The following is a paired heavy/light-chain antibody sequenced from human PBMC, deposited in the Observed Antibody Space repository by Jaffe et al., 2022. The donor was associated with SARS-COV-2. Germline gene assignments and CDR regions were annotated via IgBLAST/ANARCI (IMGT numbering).Heavy chain of an antibody. Sequence: QVQLVESGGGVVQPGRSLRLSCAASGFTFSSYAMHWVRQAPGKGLEWVAVISYDGSNKYYADSVKGRFTISRDNSKNTLYLQMNSLRAEDTAVYYCARVQEGATIKGYFDYWGQGTLVTVSS. V-gene: IGHV3-30-3*01. D-gene: IGHD1-26*01. CDR1: GFTFSSYA. J-gene: IGHJ4*02. CDR2: ISYDGSNK. CDR3: ARVQEGATIKGYFDY.
Light chain of an antibody. J-gene: IGLJ2*01. Sequence: SYELTQPPSVSVSPGQTARITCSGDALPKQYAYWYQQKPGQAPVLVIYKDSERPSGIPERFSGSSSGTTVTLTISGVQAEDEADYYCQSADSSGTSVVFGGGTKLTVL. CDR1: ALPKQY. V-gene: IGLV3-25*03. CDR2: KDS. CDR3: QSADSSGTSVV.